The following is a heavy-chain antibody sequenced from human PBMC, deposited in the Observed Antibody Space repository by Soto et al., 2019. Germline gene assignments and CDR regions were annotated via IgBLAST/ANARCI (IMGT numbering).Heavy chain of an antibody. CDR3: ARGLIVGATPELDY. CDR2: INHSGST. CDR1: GGSFSGNY. Sequence: QVQLQQWGAGLLKPSETLSLTCAVYGGSFSGNYWNWIRQPPGKGLEWIGEINHSGSTNYNPSLKSLVTISVDTSKNQFSLKLSSVTAADTAVYFCARGLIVGATPELDYWGQGTLVTVSS. V-gene: IGHV4-34*01. J-gene: IGHJ4*02. D-gene: IGHD1-26*01.